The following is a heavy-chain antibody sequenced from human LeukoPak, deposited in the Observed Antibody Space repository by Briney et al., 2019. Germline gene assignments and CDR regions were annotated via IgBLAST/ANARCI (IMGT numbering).Heavy chain of an antibody. CDR2: INPNNGFT. D-gene: IGHD1-1*01. CDR1: GYAFTGSY. Sequence: ASVKVSCKAAGYAFTGSYIHWVRQAPGQGLEWMGWINPNNGFTAYAQNFQGRVTMTRDTSISTAYMDLSRLTSDDTAVYFCARDRGARLERFYAFDFWGQGTTVTVSS. J-gene: IGHJ3*01. CDR3: ARDRGARLERFYAFDF. V-gene: IGHV1-2*02.